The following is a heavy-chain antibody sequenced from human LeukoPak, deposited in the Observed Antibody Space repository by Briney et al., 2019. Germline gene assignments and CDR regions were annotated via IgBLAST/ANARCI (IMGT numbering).Heavy chain of an antibody. CDR3: ARDLRYSSGWYDWYFDL. J-gene: IGHJ2*01. CDR2: IHYSGST. V-gene: IGHV4-59*01. CDR1: GGSISNYY. Sequence: SETLSLTCSVSGGSISNYYWSWIRQPPGKGLEWMGYIHYSGSTNYNPSLKSRVTISVDTSKNQFSLKLSSVTAADTAIYYCARDLRYSSGWYDWYFDLWGRGTLVTISS. D-gene: IGHD6-19*01.